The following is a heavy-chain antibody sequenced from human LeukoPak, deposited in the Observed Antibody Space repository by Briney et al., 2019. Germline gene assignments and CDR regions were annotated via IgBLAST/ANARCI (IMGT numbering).Heavy chain of an antibody. J-gene: IGHJ3*02. CDR1: GGSISSYY. V-gene: IGHV4-4*07. CDR2: IYTSGST. D-gene: IGHD6-19*01. Sequence: SETLSLTCTVSGGSISSYYWSWLRQPAGKGLEWIGRIYTSGSTNYNPSLKSRVTMSVDTSKKQFSLKLSSVTAADTAVYYCAVTGYSSGWGAFDIWGQGTMVTVSS. CDR3: AVTGYSSGWGAFDI.